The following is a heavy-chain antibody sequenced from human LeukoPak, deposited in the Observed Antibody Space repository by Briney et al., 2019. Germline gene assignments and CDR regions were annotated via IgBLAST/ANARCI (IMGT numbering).Heavy chain of an antibody. CDR3: ARDLGYCSSTSCLKYYYFDY. V-gene: IGHV4-34*01. Sequence: SETLSLTCAVYGGSFSGYYWSWIRQPPGKGLEWIGEINHSGSTNYNPSLKSRATISVDTSKNQFSLKLSSVPAADTAVYYCARDLGYCSSTSCLKYYYFDYWGPGTLVTVSS. D-gene: IGHD2-2*01. J-gene: IGHJ4*02. CDR2: INHSGST. CDR1: GGSFSGYY.